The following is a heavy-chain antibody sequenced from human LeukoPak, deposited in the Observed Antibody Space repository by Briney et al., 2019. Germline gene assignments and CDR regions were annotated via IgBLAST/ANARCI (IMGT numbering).Heavy chain of an antibody. J-gene: IGHJ4*02. CDR3: ARDRVRWDYYDSSGYYHEGVDY. D-gene: IGHD3-22*01. CDR1: GFTFSSYG. Sequence: GGSLRLSCAASGFTFSSYGMHWVRQAPGKGLEWVAVIWYDGSNKYYADSVKGRFTISRDNSMNTLYLQMNSLRAEDTAVYYCARDRVRWDYYDSSGYYHEGVDYWGQGTLVTVSS. V-gene: IGHV3-33*01. CDR2: IWYDGSNK.